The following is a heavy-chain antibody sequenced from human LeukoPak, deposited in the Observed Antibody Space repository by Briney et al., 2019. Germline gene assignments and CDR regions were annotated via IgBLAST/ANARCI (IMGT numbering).Heavy chain of an antibody. Sequence: ASVKVSCKASGYTFAGYYIHWVRQAPGQGLEWMGWIKPNSDGTQLAHKFQGRVIMARDTSLSTAYMELSRLRSDDTAIYYCASAESHDYGETWGQGTLVTVSS. D-gene: IGHD3-16*01. J-gene: IGHJ4*02. V-gene: IGHV1-2*02. CDR2: IKPNSDGT. CDR1: GYTFAGYY. CDR3: ASAESHDYGET.